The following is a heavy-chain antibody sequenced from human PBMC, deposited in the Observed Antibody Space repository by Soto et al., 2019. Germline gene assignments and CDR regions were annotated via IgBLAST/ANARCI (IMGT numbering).Heavy chain of an antibody. CDR2: IYSGGST. Sequence: EVQLVESGGGLVQPGGSLRLSCAASGFTVSSNYMSWVRQAPGKGLEWVSVIYSGGSTYYADSVKGRFTISRDNSKNTLYLQMNSLRAEDTAVYYCARLDESALSFDYWGQGTLVTVSS. J-gene: IGHJ4*02. V-gene: IGHV3-66*04. CDR3: ARLDESALSFDY. CDR1: GFTVSSNY.